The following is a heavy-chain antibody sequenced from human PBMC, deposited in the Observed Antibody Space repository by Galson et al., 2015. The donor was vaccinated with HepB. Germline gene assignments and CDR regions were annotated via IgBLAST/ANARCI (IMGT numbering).Heavy chain of an antibody. V-gene: IGHV1-69*13. D-gene: IGHD6-13*01. CDR2: IIPIFGKA. CDR3: ARGQAVAGTWWFDP. J-gene: IGHJ5*02. Sequence: SVKVSCKASGGTFSSYAISWVRQAPGQGLEWMGGIIPIFGKANYAQKVQGRVTITADESTSTAYMDLSSLRSEDTAVYYCARGQAVAGTWWFDPWGQGTLVTVSS. CDR1: GGTFSSYA.